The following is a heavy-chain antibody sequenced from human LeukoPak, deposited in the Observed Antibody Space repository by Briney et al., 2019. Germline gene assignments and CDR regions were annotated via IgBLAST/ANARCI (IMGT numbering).Heavy chain of an antibody. CDR2: IYYSGST. Sequence: SETLSLTCTVSGGSISSSSYYWGWIRQPPGKGLEWIGSIYYSGSTYYNPSLKSRVTISVDTSKNQFSLKLSSVTAADTAVYYCARRSYYDSSGYYYVETFDYRGQGTLVTVSS. CDR3: ARRSYYDSSGYYYVETFDY. D-gene: IGHD3-22*01. J-gene: IGHJ4*02. CDR1: GGSISSSSYY. V-gene: IGHV4-39*01.